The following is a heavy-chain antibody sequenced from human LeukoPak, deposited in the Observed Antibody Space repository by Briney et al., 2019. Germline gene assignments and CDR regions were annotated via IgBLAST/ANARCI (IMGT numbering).Heavy chain of an antibody. CDR2: IYYRGST. CDR1: GASISSYY. Sequence: SETLSLTCTVSGASISSYYWSWIRQPPGKGPEWIGYIYYRGSTNYNPSLKSRVTISVDTSKNQFSLKLSSVTAADTAVYYCARFTVLGNDVQLLGVWGGNWFDPWGQGTLVTVSS. D-gene: IGHD3-16*01. CDR3: ARFTVLGNDVQLLGVWGGNWFDP. J-gene: IGHJ5*02. V-gene: IGHV4-59*01.